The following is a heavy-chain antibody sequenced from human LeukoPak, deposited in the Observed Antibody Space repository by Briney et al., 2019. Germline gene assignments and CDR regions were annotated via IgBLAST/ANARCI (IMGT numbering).Heavy chain of an antibody. CDR2: ISGSGGST. Sequence: GGSLRLSCAASGFTFSSYVMSWVRQAPGKGLEWVTAISGSGGSTYYADSVKGRFTISRDDSKNTLYVQMNSLRAEDTAVYYCARDSSTYYYGSGSYGGSVDYWGQGTLVTVSS. D-gene: IGHD3-10*01. J-gene: IGHJ4*02. CDR3: ARDSSTYYYGSGSYGGSVDY. CDR1: GFTFSSYV. V-gene: IGHV3-23*01.